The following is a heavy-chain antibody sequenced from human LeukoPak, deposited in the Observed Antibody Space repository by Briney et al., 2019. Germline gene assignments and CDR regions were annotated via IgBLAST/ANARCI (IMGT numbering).Heavy chain of an antibody. CDR3: ARDFSVDYDFWSGSFDY. CDR2: ISYDGSNK. D-gene: IGHD3-3*01. Sequence: GGSLRLSCAPSGFTFSSYAMHWVRQAPGKGLERVAVISYDGSNKYYADSVKGRFTISRDNSKNTLYLKMNSLRAEDTAVYYCARDFSVDYDFWSGSFDYWGQGTLVTVSS. J-gene: IGHJ4*02. V-gene: IGHV3-30*04. CDR1: GFTFSSYA.